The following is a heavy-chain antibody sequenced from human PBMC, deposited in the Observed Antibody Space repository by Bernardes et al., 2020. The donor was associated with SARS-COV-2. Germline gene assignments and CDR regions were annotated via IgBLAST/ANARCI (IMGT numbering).Heavy chain of an antibody. J-gene: IGHJ4*02. Sequence: GGSLRLSCAASGFTFSNYDMHWVRQAAGKGLECVSTIGVPGDTYYPHSVKGRFTISRDNAKNSLFLQMSSLTAGDTAVYYCVIRTTSFDFWGQGTLVTVSS. V-gene: IGHV3-13*01. CDR1: GFTFSNYD. CDR3: VIRTTSFDF. CDR2: IGVPGDT. D-gene: IGHD2-21*01.